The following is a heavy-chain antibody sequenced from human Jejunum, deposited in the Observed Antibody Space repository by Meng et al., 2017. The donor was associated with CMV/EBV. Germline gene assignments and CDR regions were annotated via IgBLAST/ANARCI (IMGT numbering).Heavy chain of an antibody. CDR1: FNSHG. CDR3: ARGRVYYYGWNPPYGMDV. J-gene: IGHJ6*02. Sequence: FNSHGMHWVRQAPGKGLEWISYISVGSTVINYADSVRGRFTISRDNAKNSLYLQMNSLRVEDTAVYYCARGRVYYYGWNPPYGMDVWGQGTTVTVSS. CDR2: ISVGSTVI. V-gene: IGHV3-48*04. D-gene: IGHD3-10*01.